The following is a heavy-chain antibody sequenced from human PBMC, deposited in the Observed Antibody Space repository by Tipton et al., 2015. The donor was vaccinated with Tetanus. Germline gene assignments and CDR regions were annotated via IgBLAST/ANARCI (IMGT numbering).Heavy chain of an antibody. J-gene: IGHJ4*02. CDR1: GGSISSGDYY. CDR2: IYYSGST. V-gene: IGHV4-30-4*01. D-gene: IGHD3-10*01. CDR3: ARLEGYYGSGSYYKALDY. Sequence: TLSLTCTVSGGSISSGDYYWSWIRQPPGKGLEWIGYIYYSGSTYYNPSLKSRVTISVDTSKNQFSLKLSSVTAADTAVYYCARLEGYYGSGSYYKALDYWGQGTLVTVSS.